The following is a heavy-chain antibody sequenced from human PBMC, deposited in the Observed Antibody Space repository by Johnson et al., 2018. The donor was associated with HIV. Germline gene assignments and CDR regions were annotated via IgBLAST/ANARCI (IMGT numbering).Heavy chain of an antibody. D-gene: IGHD6-19*01. V-gene: IGHV3-7*02. CDR2: IKQDGSDE. CDR1: GFTFSTYW. CDR3: ARGEQWLVPDSEDAFDI. Sequence: VQLVESGGGLVQTGGSRRLSCAASGFTFSTYWMSWVRQAPGKGLEWVANIKQDGSDEYYVDSVKGGFPNDRDHTKNTLYLQMNSLIAGDTAVYYGARGEQWLVPDSEDAFDIWGQGTMVTVSS. J-gene: IGHJ3*02.